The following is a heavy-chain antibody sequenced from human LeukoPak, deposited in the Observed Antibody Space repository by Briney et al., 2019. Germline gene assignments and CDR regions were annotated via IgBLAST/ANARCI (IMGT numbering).Heavy chain of an antibody. CDR1: GGSINSGGYH. D-gene: IGHD1-26*01. CDR2: IYTSRST. V-gene: IGHV4-61*02. J-gene: IGHJ3*02. CDR3: ARSSGSYYESDAFDI. Sequence: SETLSLTCTVSGGSINSGGYHWSWIRQPAGKGLEWIGRIYTSRSTNYNPSLKSRVTVSLDASTNQFSLKLSSVTAADTAVYYCARSSGSYYESDAFDIWGQGTMVTVSS.